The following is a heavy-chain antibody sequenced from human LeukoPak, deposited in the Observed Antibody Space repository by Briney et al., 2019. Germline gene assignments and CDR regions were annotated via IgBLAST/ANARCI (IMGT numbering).Heavy chain of an antibody. CDR3: ARVGPRGVTTFLDY. Sequence: SVKVSCKASGGTFSSYAISWVRQAPGQGLEWMGGIIPIFGTANYAQKFQGRVTITADESTSTAYMELSSLRAEDTAVYYCARVGPRGVTTFLDYWGQGTLVTVSS. CDR2: IIPIFGTA. CDR1: GGTFSSYA. D-gene: IGHD4-17*01. J-gene: IGHJ4*02. V-gene: IGHV1-69*13.